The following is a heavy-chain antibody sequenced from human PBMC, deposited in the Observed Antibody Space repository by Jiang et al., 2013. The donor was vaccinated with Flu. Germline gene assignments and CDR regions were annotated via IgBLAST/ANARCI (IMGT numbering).Heavy chain of an antibody. V-gene: IGHV4-39*07. CDR3: ARAQKYSGFELPYFDA. D-gene: IGHD5-12*01. CDR2: IYHTGSS. J-gene: IGHJ4*02. Sequence: GLVKPSETLSLTCTVSGASFNSDSYYWGWIRQPPGKALEWIGGIYHTGSSYSRPSLKSRVTIFVDTSKNQFSLKVTSVTAADTAVYYCARAQKYSGFELPYFDAWGQGILVTVSS. CDR1: GASFNSDSYY.